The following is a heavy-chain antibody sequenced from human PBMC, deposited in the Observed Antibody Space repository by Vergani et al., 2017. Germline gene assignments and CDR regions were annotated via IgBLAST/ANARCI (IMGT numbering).Heavy chain of an antibody. CDR1: GYTFTNYW. J-gene: IGHJ5*02. CDR3: ARHPYTPLCTAIDCPRMFDP. CDR2: IYPGDSNT. V-gene: IGHV5-51*01. D-gene: IGHD2-21*02. Sequence: EVQLVQSGAEVKKPGESLKISCQGSGYTFTNYWIGWVRQMPGKGLEGMGVIYPGDSNTRYSPSFQRQVTISADKSINTAYLQWSSLEASDTAMYYCARHPYTPLCTAIDCPRMFDPCRQGTLVTVSS.